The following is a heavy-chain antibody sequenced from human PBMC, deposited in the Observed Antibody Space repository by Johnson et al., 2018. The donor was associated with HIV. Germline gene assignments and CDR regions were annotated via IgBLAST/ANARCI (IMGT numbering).Heavy chain of an antibody. CDR1: GFTFSNVW. CDR2: IKSKADGGTT. CDR3: TTEDYRLTAFDM. D-gene: IGHD3-16*02. Sequence: VKLVESGGGVVRPGGSLRLSCAASGFTFSNVWMNWVRQAPGKGLEWVGRIKSKADGGTTHYGAPVKGRFSISRDDSQNTLYLQMNSLKTEDTAVYYCTTEDYRLTAFDMWGQGTMVSVSS. V-gene: IGHV3-15*01. J-gene: IGHJ3*02.